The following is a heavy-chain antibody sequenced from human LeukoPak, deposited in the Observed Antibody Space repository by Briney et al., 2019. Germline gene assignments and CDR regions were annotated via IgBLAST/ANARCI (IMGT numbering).Heavy chain of an antibody. V-gene: IGHV3-23*01. CDR2: ISGSSTRT. CDR1: GFTFSSYA. CDR3: AKQRDYYDSSGYYRGYYFDY. J-gene: IGHJ4*02. Sequence: GGSLRLSCADSGFTFSSYAMSWVRQAPGKGLEWVSSISGSSTRTYYADSVKGRFTVSRDNPKNTLYLQMISLRAEDTAVYYCAKQRDYYDSSGYYRGYYFDYWGQGTLVTVSS. D-gene: IGHD3-22*01.